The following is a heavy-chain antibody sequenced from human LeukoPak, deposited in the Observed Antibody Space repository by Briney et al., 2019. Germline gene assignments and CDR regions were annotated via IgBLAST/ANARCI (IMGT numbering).Heavy chain of an antibody. J-gene: IGHJ4*02. CDR3: ARGRSRDGYNFDY. CDR2: INHSGST. D-gene: IGHD5-24*01. V-gene: IGHV4-34*01. Sequence: SETLSLTCAVHGGSLSGYYWSWIRQSPGKGLEWIGEINHSGSTNYNPSLKSRVTISVDTSKKQFSLKLSSVTAADTAVCYCARGRSRDGYNFDYWGQGTLVTVSS. CDR1: GGSLSGYY.